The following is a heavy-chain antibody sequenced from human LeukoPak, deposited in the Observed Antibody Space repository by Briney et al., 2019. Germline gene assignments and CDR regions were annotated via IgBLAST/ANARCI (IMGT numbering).Heavy chain of an antibody. J-gene: IGHJ4*02. Sequence: SVKVSCKASGGTFSSYAISWVRQAPGQGLEWMGGIIPIFGTANYAQKFQGRVTITADESTSTAYMELSSLRSEDTAVYYCARGGSGYSYGYYGYWGQGTLVTVSS. CDR3: ARGGSGYSYGYYGY. CDR2: IIPIFGTA. CDR1: GGTFSSYA. D-gene: IGHD5-18*01. V-gene: IGHV1-69*13.